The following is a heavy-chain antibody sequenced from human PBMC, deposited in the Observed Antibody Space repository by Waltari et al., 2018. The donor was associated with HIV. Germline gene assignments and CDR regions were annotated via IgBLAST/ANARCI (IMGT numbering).Heavy chain of an antibody. Sequence: EMSLVESGGELVQPGESLKLSCLASGFTFSSHWMNWVREAPGKGLEWVGKIKEDGSETYYVDSVKGRFNISRDNRKNLLFLQMNNLRREDTAVYYCARDSHYYDFWASGYYYYGMDLWGRGTTVSVSS. CDR1: GFTFSSHW. CDR2: IKEDGSET. V-gene: IGHV3-7*01. J-gene: IGHJ6*02. CDR3: ARDSHYYDFWASGYYYYGMDL. D-gene: IGHD3-3*01.